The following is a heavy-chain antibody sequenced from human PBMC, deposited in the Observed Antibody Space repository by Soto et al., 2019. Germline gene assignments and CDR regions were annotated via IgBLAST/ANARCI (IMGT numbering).Heavy chain of an antibody. D-gene: IGHD3-22*01. CDR3: ARGDSGYVWFNEI. J-gene: IGHJ4*02. CDR1: GGLFSTYA. Sequence: SVKVSCKASGGLFSTYAISWVRQAPGQGLEWMGGIIPVFATTYYAEKFEGRVTITADESTNTAYMELSSLRSEDTAMYYCARGDSGYVWFNEIWGQGTLVTVSS. CDR2: IIPVFATT. V-gene: IGHV1-69*13.